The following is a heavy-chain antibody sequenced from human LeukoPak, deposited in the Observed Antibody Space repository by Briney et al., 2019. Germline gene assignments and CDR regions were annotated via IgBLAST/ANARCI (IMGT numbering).Heavy chain of an antibody. CDR1: GGSISNYY. CDR2: IYYSGST. V-gene: IGHV4-59*01. CDR3: ASHVSYAFDI. J-gene: IGHJ3*02. Sequence: SETLSLTCTVSGGSISNYYWSWIRQPPGKELEWIGYIYYSGSTNYNPSLKSRVTISVDTSKNQSSLKLSSVTAADTAVYYCASHVSYAFDIWGQGTMVTVSS.